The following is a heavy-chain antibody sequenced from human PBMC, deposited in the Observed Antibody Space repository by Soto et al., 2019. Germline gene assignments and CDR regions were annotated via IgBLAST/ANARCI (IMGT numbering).Heavy chain of an antibody. Sequence: QVQLQESGPGLVKPSGTLSLTCAVSGGSISSGHWWSWVRQPPGKGLEWIGEIYRSGSTNYSPSLKRRVTISVDKSNNQFSLRLKSVTAADTAVYYCARVDKNDFWSGYYYYAMDVWGQGTTVTVS. D-gene: IGHD3-3*01. CDR2: IYRSGST. CDR3: ARVDKNDFWSGYYYYAMDV. CDR1: GGSISSGHW. V-gene: IGHV4-4*02. J-gene: IGHJ6*02.